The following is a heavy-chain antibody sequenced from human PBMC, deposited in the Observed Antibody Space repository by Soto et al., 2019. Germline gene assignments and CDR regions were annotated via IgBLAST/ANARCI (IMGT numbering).Heavy chain of an antibody. D-gene: IGHD3-10*01. CDR1: GFTVSNNY. J-gene: IGHJ4*02. CDR2: IYSGGYT. CDR3: AADRGGGGY. V-gene: IGHV3-53*01. Sequence: EVQLVESGGGLIQPGGSLRLSCAVSGFTVSNNYMSWVRQAPGKGLEGVSVIYSGGYTAYGDSVKGRFTISRDNSKNTLFLQMKSQGPYDTAVYFWAADRGGGGYWGQGTLVTVSS.